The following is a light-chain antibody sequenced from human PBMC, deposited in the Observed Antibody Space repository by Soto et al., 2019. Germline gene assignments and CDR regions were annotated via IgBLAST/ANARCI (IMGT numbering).Light chain of an antibody. V-gene: IGKV3-15*01. CDR1: QSVSSN. Sequence: EIVMTQSPATLSVSPGERATLSCRASQSVSSNLAWYQQKPGQAPRLLIYGASTRDTGIPARFSGSGSGTEVTLTTSSRQSEDFAVYYCQQYNNWHPLTFGGGTKVEIK. CDR3: QQYNNWHPLT. J-gene: IGKJ4*01. CDR2: GAS.